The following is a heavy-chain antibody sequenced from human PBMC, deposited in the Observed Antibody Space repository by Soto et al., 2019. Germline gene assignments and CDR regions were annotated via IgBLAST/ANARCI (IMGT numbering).Heavy chain of an antibody. CDR2: INHSGST. Sequence: SETLSLTCAVYGGSFSGYYWSWIRQPPGKGLEWIGEINHSGSTNYNPSLKSRVTISVDTSKNQFSLKLSSVTAADTAVYYCAREKIFGAVIPTSAAYYFDYLGQGTRVTVS. V-gene: IGHV4-34*01. CDR1: GGSFSGYY. J-gene: IGHJ4*02. D-gene: IGHD3-3*01. CDR3: AREKIFGAVIPTSAAYYFDY.